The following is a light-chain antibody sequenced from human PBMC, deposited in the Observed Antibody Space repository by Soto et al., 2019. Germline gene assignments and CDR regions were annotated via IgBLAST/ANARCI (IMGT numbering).Light chain of an antibody. V-gene: IGKV2-28*01. CDR3: MQAIHAPRT. J-gene: IGKJ1*01. CDR2: LGS. CDR1: QSLLHSNGNIY. Sequence: DIVLTQSPLSLPVTPGEPASISCRSSQSLLHSNGNIYLDWYLQKPGQSPQLLIDLGSIRASGVPDRFSGSGSGTDFTLKITRVEAEDVGVYYCMQAIHAPRTFGLGTKVEIK.